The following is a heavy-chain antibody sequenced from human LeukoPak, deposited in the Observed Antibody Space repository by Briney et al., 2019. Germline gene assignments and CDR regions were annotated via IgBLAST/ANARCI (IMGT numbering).Heavy chain of an antibody. J-gene: IGHJ5*02. Sequence: SQTLSLTCTVSGGSISSGSYYWSWIRQPAGKGLEWIGRIYTSGSTNYNPSLKSRVTISVDTSKNQFSLKLSSVTAADTAVYYCARGYYDFWSGYYANWFDPWGQGTLVTVSS. V-gene: IGHV4-61*02. CDR2: IYTSGST. CDR1: GGSISSGSYY. D-gene: IGHD3-3*01. CDR3: ARGYYDFWSGYYANWFDP.